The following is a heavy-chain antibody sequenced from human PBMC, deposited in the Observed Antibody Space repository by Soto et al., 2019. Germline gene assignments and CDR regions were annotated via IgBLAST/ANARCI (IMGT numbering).Heavy chain of an antibody. Sequence: GGSLRLSCAASGFTFSSYGMHWVRQAPGKGLEWVAVISYDGSSKYYADSVKGRFTISRDNSKNTLYLQMNSLRAEDTAVYYCAKQATTYAAFDIWGQGTMVTVSS. V-gene: IGHV3-30*18. D-gene: IGHD4-17*01. J-gene: IGHJ3*02. CDR1: GFTFSSYG. CDR3: AKQATTYAAFDI. CDR2: ISYDGSSK.